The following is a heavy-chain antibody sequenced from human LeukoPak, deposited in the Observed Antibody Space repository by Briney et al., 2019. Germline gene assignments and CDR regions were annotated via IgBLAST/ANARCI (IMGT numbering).Heavy chain of an antibody. V-gene: IGHV3-30*02. CDR3: AKDSRVTRAFDY. CDR1: GFTFSSYA. D-gene: IGHD2-2*01. J-gene: IGHJ4*02. CDR2: ILFDGSNK. Sequence: PGGSLRLSCAASGFTFSSYAMHWVRQGPGKGLEWLSFILFDGSNKLYADSVKGRFTISRDNSKNTLYLQMNSLRIEDTAVYYCAKDSRVTRAFDYWGQGTLVPVSS.